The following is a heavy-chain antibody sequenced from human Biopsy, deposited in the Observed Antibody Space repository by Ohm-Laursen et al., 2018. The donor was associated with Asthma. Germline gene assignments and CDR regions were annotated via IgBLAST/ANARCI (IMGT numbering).Heavy chain of an antibody. CDR1: GFAVSRDH. CDR2: IYSGGTS. V-gene: IGHV3-53*01. D-gene: IGHD3-22*01. Sequence: SLRLSCAAPGFAVSRDHMFWVRQAPGKGLEWVSVIYSGGTSHTADSVRGRFTISRDYSKNTLYLQMHSLRAEDTAVYYCARGDSSNWSHYCFDYWGQGTLVTVSS. CDR3: ARGDSSNWSHYCFDY. J-gene: IGHJ4*02.